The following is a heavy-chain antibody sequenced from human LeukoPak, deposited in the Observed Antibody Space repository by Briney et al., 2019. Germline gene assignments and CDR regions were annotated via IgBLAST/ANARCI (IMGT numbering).Heavy chain of an antibody. D-gene: IGHD5-24*01. J-gene: IGHJ4*02. CDR1: GFTFNNYW. CDR3: ARDRGWRQNDN. CDR2: INGDGSAT. V-gene: IGHV3-74*01. Sequence: GGSLRLSCAASGFTFNNYWMQWVRQTPGKGLVWVSIINGDGSATNYAGSVQGRFTISRDNAKNTLYLQMTSLRAEDTALYYCARDRGWRQNDNWGQGTLVTVSS.